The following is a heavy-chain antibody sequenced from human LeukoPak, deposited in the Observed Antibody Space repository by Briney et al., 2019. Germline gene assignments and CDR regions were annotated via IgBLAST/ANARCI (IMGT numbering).Heavy chain of an antibody. Sequence: GGALRLSCVASGFTFSSYGMHWVRPARGRGLDGVAVRWYVGSNKYYADSVNGRFTIFRDNSKNTLYLQMNSLRAEDTAVYYCARGRSLRPQYSSSWYSSSPFDYWGQGTLVTVSS. CDR3: ARGRSLRPQYSSSWYSSSPFDY. CDR2: RWYVGSNK. J-gene: IGHJ4*02. CDR1: GFTFSSYG. V-gene: IGHV3-33*01. D-gene: IGHD6-13*01.